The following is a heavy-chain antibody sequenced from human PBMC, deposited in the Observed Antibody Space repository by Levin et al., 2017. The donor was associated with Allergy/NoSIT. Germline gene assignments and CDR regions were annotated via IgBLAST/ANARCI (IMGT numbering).Heavy chain of an antibody. Sequence: KISCKASGGTFSSYVINWVRQGSGQGLEWMGGVNPISGTTNYAQKFQGRVTITADEFTSTAYMELSSLRSEDTAVYYCARECGRGGSCPHLPDFYGMDVWGQGTTVTVSS. J-gene: IGHJ6*02. CDR2: VNPISGTT. CDR3: ARECGRGGSCPHLPDFYGMDV. V-gene: IGHV1-69*01. D-gene: IGHD2-15*01. CDR1: GGTFSSYV.